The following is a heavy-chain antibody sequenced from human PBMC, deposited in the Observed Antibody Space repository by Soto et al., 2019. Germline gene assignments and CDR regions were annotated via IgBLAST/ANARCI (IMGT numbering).Heavy chain of an antibody. D-gene: IGHD1-26*01. J-gene: IGHJ6*02. CDR1: GFTFSSYG. V-gene: IGHV3-30*18. CDR2: ISYDGSNK. CDR3: AKDRGGAYSGSYNRPYYYGMDV. Sequence: QVQLVESGGGVVQPGRSLRLSCAASGFTFSSYGMHWVRQAPGKGLEWVAVISYDGSNKYYADSVKGRFTISRDNSKNTLYLQMSSLRAEDTAVYYCAKDRGGAYSGSYNRPYYYGMDVWGQGTTVTVSS.